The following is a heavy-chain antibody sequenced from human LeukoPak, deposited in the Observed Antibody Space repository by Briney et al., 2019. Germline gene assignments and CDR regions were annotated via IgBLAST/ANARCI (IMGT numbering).Heavy chain of an antibody. CDR3: AKGLQLLKTCCYYYYGMDV. Sequence: GRSLRLSCAASGFTFSSYGMHWVRQAPGKGLEWVAVISYGGSNKYYADSVKGRFTISRDNSKNTLYLQMNSLRAEDTAVYYCAKGLQLLKTCCYYYYGMDVWGQGTTVTVSS. D-gene: IGHD2-2*01. V-gene: IGHV3-30*18. CDR2: ISYGGSNK. J-gene: IGHJ6*02. CDR1: GFTFSSYG.